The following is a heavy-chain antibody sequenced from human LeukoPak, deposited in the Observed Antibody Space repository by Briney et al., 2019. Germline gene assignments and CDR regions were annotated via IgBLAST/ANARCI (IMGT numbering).Heavy chain of an antibody. CDR1: GGSIRISSYY. CDR3: ARDASGTCRRYDSSGYCDAFDI. Sequence: SETLSLTCTVSGGSIRISSYYWGWIRQPPGKGLEWIGSIYHSGSTYYNPSLKSRVTISVDTSKNQFSLKLSSVTAADTAVYYCARDASGTCRRYDSSGYCDAFDIWGQGTMVTVSS. J-gene: IGHJ3*02. CDR2: IYHSGST. D-gene: IGHD3-22*01. V-gene: IGHV4-39*07.